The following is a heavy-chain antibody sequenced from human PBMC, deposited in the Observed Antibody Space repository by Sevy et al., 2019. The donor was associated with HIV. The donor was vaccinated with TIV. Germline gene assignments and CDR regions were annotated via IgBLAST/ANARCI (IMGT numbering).Heavy chain of an antibody. CDR3: AVSPGLRFLEWLLTPGDYYYYGMHV. Sequence: SETLSLTCTVSGGSISSSSYYWGWIRQPPGKGLEWIGSIYYSGSTYYNPSLKSRVTISVDTSKNQFSLKLSSVTAADTAVYYCAVSPGLRFLEWLLTPGDYYYYGMHVWGQGTTVTVSS. J-gene: IGHJ6*02. D-gene: IGHD3-3*01. CDR2: IYYSGST. CDR1: GGSISSSSYY. V-gene: IGHV4-39*01.